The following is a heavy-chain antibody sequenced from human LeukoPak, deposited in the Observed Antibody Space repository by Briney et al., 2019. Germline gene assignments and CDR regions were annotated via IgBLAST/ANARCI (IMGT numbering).Heavy chain of an antibody. D-gene: IGHD3-22*01. Sequence: GGSLRLSCAASGFTFSSHSMNWLRQAPGKGLEWVAYISSSSNHIFYADSVKARFTISRDNAKDSLYLHMNSLRAEDTAIYYCARDTNDETMIIVLKLFDLWGQGTRVTVSS. CDR3: ARDTNDETMIIVLKLFDL. J-gene: IGHJ4*02. CDR2: ISSSSNHI. CDR1: GFTFSSHS. V-gene: IGHV3-48*01.